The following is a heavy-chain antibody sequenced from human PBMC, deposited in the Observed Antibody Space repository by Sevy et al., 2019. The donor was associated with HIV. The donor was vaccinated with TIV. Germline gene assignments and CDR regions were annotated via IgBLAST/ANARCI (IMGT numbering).Heavy chain of an antibody. Sequence: SETLSLTCTVSGGSISSYYWSWIRQPPGKGLEWIGYIYYSGSTKYNPSPKSRVPISVDTSKNQFSLKLSSVTAAETAVYYCARRIHYYYYGMDVWGQGTTVTVSS. V-gene: IGHV4-59*13. J-gene: IGHJ6*02. D-gene: IGHD2-15*01. CDR1: GGSISSYY. CDR2: IYYSGST. CDR3: ARRIHYYYYGMDV.